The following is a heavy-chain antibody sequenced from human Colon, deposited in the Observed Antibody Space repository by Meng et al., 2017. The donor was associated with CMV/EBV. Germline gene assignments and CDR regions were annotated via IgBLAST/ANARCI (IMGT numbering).Heavy chain of an antibody. Sequence: SLMISCAVPGFKFDDYGMNWVRQSPGKGLQWVAGSNGNGGSTGYADSVSGRFTISRDNAKNSHYLQINSLRAEDTALYYCARANDYSNFNYYYPMDVWGQGTTVTVSS. J-gene: IGHJ6*02. CDR2: SNGNGGST. D-gene: IGHD4-11*01. V-gene: IGHV3-20*04. CDR1: GFKFDDYG. CDR3: ARANDYSNFNYYYPMDV.